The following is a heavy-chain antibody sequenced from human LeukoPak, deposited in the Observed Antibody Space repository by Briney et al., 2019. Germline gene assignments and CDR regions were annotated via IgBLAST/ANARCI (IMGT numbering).Heavy chain of an antibody. V-gene: IGHV4-34*01. CDR2: INHSGST. D-gene: IGHD4-11*01. J-gene: IGHJ5*02. Sequence: SGTLSLTCAVYGGSFSGYYWSWIRQPPGKGLEWIGEINHSGSTNYNPSLKSRVTISVDTSKNQFSLKLSSVTAADTAVYYCAGRPTTVTGSWFDPWGQGTLVTVSS. CDR3: AGRPTTVTGSWFDP. CDR1: GGSFSGYY.